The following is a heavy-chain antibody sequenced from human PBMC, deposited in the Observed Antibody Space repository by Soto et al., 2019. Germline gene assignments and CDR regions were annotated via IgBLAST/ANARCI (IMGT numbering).Heavy chain of an antibody. Sequence: QVHLVQSGAEVRKPGASVKVSCKTSGYTFNTYGIIWVRQAPGQHLEWLGWISTRNGDTNYAQGCQGRVTLTTDTSTTAYMELINLRSDDTAVYFCARVQLLPHPAADFWGQGTLVTVSS. CDR3: ARVQLLPHPAADF. D-gene: IGHD2-21*01. CDR1: GYTFNTYG. CDR2: ISTRNGDT. J-gene: IGHJ4*02. V-gene: IGHV1-18*04.